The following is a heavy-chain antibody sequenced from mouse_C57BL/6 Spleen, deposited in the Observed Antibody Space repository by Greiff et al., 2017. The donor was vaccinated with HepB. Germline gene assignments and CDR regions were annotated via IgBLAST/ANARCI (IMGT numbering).Heavy chain of an antibody. D-gene: IGHD1-1*01. V-gene: IGHV1-26*01. CDR3: ARRGILRGYFDY. Sequence: EVQLQQSGPELVKPGASVKISCKASGYTFTDYYMNWVKQSHGKSLEWIGDINPNNGGTSYNQKFKGKATLTVDKSSSTAYMELRSLTSEDSAVYYCARRGILRGYFDYWGQGTTLTVSS. J-gene: IGHJ2*01. CDR2: INPNNGGT. CDR1: GYTFTDYY.